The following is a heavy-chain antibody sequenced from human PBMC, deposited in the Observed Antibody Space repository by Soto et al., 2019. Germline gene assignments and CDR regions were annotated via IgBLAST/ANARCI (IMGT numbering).Heavy chain of an antibody. CDR2: INPNSGGA. CDR3: ASSGGGYDMGDY. V-gene: IGHV1-2*04. J-gene: IGHJ4*02. Sequence: QVQLVQSAAEVKKPGASVKVSCKASGYTFIGYHIHWVRQAPGQGLEWTGWINPNSGGAKHSQKFQAWVTMTSDTTISTADTELSRLKSDDTAVCYCASSGGGYDMGDYWGQGTLLTVSS. D-gene: IGHD5-12*01. CDR1: GYTFIGYH.